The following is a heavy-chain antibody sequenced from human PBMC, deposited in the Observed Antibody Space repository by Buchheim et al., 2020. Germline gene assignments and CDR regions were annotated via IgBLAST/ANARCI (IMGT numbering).Heavy chain of an antibody. V-gene: IGHV1-69*01. D-gene: IGHD5-12*01. J-gene: IGHJ6*03. CDR1: GGTFSSYS. Sequence: QVQLVQSGAEVTNPGSSVKVSCKTSGGTFSSYSISWVRQAPGQGLEWMAGIIPIFDTRNYAQKFQGRVTITADESTSTVYMELSSLRSEDTAVYDWARGGDIKNYYYYMDVWGKGTT. CDR3: ARGGDIKNYYYYMDV. CDR2: IIPIFDTR.